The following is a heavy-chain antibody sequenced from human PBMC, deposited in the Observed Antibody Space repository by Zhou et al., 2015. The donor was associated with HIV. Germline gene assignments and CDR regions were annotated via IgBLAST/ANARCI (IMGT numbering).Heavy chain of an antibody. CDR1: GFIFSDYG. CDR2: VYYDGNNK. V-gene: IGHV3-33*01. J-gene: IGHJ3*02. D-gene: IGHD3-9*01. Sequence: QVQLVESGGGVVQPGRSLRLSCVASGFIFSDYGMHWVRQAPGKGLEWLTIVYYDGNNKYYADSVKGRFTISRDNSKNTLYLQMNSLRAEDTAVYYCARDGSVTILDPIGAFDIWAKGQWSPSLQ. CDR3: ARDGSVTILDPIGAFDI.